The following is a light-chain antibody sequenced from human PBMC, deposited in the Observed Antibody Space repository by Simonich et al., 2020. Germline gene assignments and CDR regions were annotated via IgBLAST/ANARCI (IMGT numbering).Light chain of an antibody. CDR3: QQYNSYSLT. J-gene: IGKJ4*01. Sequence: DIQMTQSPSTLSASVGERATITCRASQSFSSWLAWYQQKPGKAPKLLIYKASSLESGVPSRFSGSGSGTEFTLTISSLQPDDFATYYCQQYNSYSLTFGGGTKVEIK. V-gene: IGKV1-5*03. CDR1: QSFSSW. CDR2: KAS.